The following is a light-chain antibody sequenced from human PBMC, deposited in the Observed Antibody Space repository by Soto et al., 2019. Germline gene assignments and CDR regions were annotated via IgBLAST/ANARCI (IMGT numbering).Light chain of an antibody. CDR1: SRDVGNYNY. Sequence: QSALTQPASVSGSPGQSITISCTGTSRDVGNYNYVSWYQQHPGKAPKLMIYEVSGRPSGVSNRFSGSKSGNTASLTISGLQADDEADYYCSSCTVSSANYVFGTGTKLTVL. V-gene: IGLV2-14*01. CDR2: EVS. J-gene: IGLJ1*01. CDR3: SSCTVSSANYV.